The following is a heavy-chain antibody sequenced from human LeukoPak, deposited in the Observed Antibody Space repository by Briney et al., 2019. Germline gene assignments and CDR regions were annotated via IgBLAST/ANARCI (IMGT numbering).Heavy chain of an antibody. CDR2: ISSDGSST. CDR1: GFTFSSYW. V-gene: IGHV3-74*01. J-gene: IGHJ6*04. CDR3: ARAWDV. Sequence: GGSLRLSCVASGFTFSSYWMHWVRQAPGKGLVWVSRISSDGSSTSYADSVKGRFTISRDNAKNTVYLEMNSLRAEDTAVYYCARAWDVWGKGTTVTVSS.